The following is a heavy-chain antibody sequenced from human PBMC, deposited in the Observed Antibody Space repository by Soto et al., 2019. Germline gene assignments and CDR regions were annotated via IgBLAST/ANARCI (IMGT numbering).Heavy chain of an antibody. V-gene: IGHV1-3*01. CDR2: IIADNGNT. J-gene: IGHJ1*01. CDR1: GYTLSSYA. Sequence: ASVKVSCKASGYTLSSYAMFWLRQAPGQSLEWMGWIIADNGNTKYSQNFQGRVTITSDRSASTAYMELSSLRSEDTAVYYCAIQGGDYYFQHWGQGTLVTVSS. D-gene: IGHD2-21*01. CDR3: AIQGGDYYFQH.